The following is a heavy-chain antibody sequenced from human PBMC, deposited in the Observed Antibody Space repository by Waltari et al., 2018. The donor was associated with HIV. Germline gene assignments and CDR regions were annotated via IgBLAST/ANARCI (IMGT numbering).Heavy chain of an antibody. CDR1: GYSLTELS. Sequence: QVQLVQSGAEVKRPGASVKVSCKVSGYSLTELSIHGVRQAPGKGLEWVGRFETADDKQTYAQKFQGRGTMTENRSTDTASIEVSTLRSEDTAVYYCATARQWLVDSGMDVWGQGTTVTVSS. CDR2: FETADDKQ. D-gene: IGHD6-19*01. CDR3: ATARQWLVDSGMDV. J-gene: IGHJ6*02. V-gene: IGHV1-24*01.